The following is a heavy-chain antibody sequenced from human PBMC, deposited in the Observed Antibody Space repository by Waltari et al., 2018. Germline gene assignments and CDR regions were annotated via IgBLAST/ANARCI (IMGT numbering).Heavy chain of an antibody. V-gene: IGHV3-9*01. CDR1: GFTFDDYA. CDR3: AKDSRIVVVTGGRFDY. CDR2: ISWNSGRI. J-gene: IGHJ4*02. Sequence: EVQLVESGGGLVQPGRSLRLSCAASGFTFDDYAMHWVRQAPGKGLEWVSGISWNSGRIGYADSVKGRFTISRDNAKNSLYLQMNSLRAEDTALYYCAKDSRIVVVTGGRFDYWGQGTLVTVSS. D-gene: IGHD3-22*01.